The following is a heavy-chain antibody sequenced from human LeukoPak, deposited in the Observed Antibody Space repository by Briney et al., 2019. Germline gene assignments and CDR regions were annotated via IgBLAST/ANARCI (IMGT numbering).Heavy chain of an antibody. J-gene: IGHJ3*02. Sequence: ASVKVSCKASGYTFTSYGISWVRQAPGQGLEWVGWISAYNGNTNYAQKLQGRVTMTTDTSTSTAYMELRSLRSDDTAVYYCARGSGPLWFGELYAFDIWGQGTMVTVSS. CDR3: ARGSGPLWFGELYAFDI. D-gene: IGHD3-10*01. CDR1: GYTFTSYG. CDR2: ISAYNGNT. V-gene: IGHV1-18*01.